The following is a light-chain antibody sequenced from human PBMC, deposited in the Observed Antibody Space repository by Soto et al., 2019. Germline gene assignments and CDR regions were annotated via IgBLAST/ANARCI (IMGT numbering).Light chain of an antibody. CDR2: DAS. CDR1: QSINNN. Sequence: MVLRQSPATLSLSPGDRATLLCRASQSINNNLAWYQQKPGQAPRLLISDASIRATGIPARFSGSGSGTDFTLTISSLEHEDFAVYYCQQRGNWPPTFGQGTTVEIK. V-gene: IGKV3-11*01. J-gene: IGKJ1*01. CDR3: QQRGNWPPT.